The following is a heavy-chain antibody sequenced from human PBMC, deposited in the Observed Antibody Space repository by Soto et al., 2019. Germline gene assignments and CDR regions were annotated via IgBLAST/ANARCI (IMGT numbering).Heavy chain of an antibody. Sequence: SVKVSCKASGGTFSDSVTSWVRQAPGQGLEWMGGIVPIFGKANLAEKFQDRVTITADESTSTAYMELSSLRSEDSAVYYCARGRDGSNYYLDYWGQGTMVTVSS. CDR2: IVPIFGKA. CDR1: GGTFSDSV. CDR3: ARGRDGSNYYLDY. J-gene: IGHJ4*02. V-gene: IGHV1-69*13. D-gene: IGHD3-10*01.